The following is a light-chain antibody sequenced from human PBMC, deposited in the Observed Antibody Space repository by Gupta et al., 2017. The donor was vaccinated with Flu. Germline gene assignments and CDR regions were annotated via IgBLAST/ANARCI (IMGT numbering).Light chain of an antibody. Sequence: DIQMTQSPSSLSASVGDRVTITCRARQSISTFLNWYKQKPRKAPQLLIYAASSWQSGVTSRFSGSGYGKDLTLTSSSRQPEDFATYNCQQSDSIPSWTFGQGTKVEIK. CDR2: AAS. CDR3: QQSDSIPSWT. CDR1: QSISTF. J-gene: IGKJ1*01. V-gene: IGKV1-39*01.